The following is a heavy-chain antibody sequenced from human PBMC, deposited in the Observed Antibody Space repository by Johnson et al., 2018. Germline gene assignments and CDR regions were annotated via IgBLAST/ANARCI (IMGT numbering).Heavy chain of an antibody. CDR3: ARERYSGYLNYYYYYMDV. CDR1: GFTFSSYW. D-gene: IGHD5-12*01. CDR2: IKQDGSEK. V-gene: IGHV3-7*01. J-gene: IGHJ6*03. Sequence: VQLVESGGGVVQPGRSXRLSCAASGFTFSSYWMSWVRQAPGKGLEWVANIKQDGSEKYYVDSVKGRFTISRDNAKNSLYLQMNSLRAEDTAVYYCARERYSGYLNYYYYYMDVWGKGTTVTVSS.